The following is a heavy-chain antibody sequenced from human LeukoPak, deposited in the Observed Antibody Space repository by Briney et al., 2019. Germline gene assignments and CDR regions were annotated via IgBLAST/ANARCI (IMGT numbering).Heavy chain of an antibody. Sequence: ASVKVSCKASGGTFISYAISWVRQAPGQGLEWMGGIIPIFGTANYAQKFQGRVTMTEDTSTDTAYMELSSLRSEDTAVYYCATDLWTTVVTEGDYWGQGTLVTVSS. J-gene: IGHJ4*02. D-gene: IGHD4-23*01. CDR3: ATDLWTTVVTEGDY. CDR1: GGTFISYA. V-gene: IGHV1-69*06. CDR2: IIPIFGTA.